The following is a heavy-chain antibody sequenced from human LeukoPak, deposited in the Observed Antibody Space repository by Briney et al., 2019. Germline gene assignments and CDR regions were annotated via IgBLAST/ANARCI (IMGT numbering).Heavy chain of an antibody. CDR2: ITSDGRTT. CDR3: ARARAGTVDY. D-gene: IGHD1-1*01. J-gene: IGHJ4*02. V-gene: IGHV3-74*01. Sequence: GGSLRLSCAASGFTFSSYWMHWVRQAPGKGLVWVSLITSDGRTTSYADSVKGRFTISRDSARNTLYLQMNSLRAEDTAVYYCARARAGTVDYWGRGTLVTVSS. CDR1: GFTFSSYW.